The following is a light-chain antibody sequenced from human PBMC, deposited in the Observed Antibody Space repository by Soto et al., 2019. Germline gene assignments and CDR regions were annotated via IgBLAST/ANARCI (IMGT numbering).Light chain of an antibody. Sequence: EVVLTQSPGTLSLSPGERATLSCRASQSVTSSYLAWYQQKPGQAPTLLIYGASSRATCIPDRFSGSGSGTDFTLTISRLEPEDVAVYYCQQYGSSPRTFGQGTKLEIK. J-gene: IGKJ2*02. V-gene: IGKV3-20*01. CDR3: QQYGSSPRT. CDR2: GAS. CDR1: QSVTSSY.